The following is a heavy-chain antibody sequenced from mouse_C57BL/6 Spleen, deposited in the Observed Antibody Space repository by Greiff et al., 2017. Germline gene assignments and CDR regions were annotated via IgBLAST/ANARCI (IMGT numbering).Heavy chain of an antibody. Sequence: VQLVESGAELVKPGASVKISCKASGYAFSSYWMNWVKQRPGKGLEWIGQIYPGDGDTNYNGKFKGKATLTADKSSSTAYMQLSSLTSEDSAVXFCARRAGNWYFDVWGTGTTVTVSS. CDR3: ARRAGNWYFDV. CDR1: GYAFSSYW. CDR2: IYPGDGDT. J-gene: IGHJ1*03. D-gene: IGHD3-3*01. V-gene: IGHV1-80*01.